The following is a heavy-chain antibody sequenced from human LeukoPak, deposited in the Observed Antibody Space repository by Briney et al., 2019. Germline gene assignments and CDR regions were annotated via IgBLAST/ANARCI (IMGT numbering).Heavy chain of an antibody. CDR2: INHSGST. CDR3: ARGGYCSSTSCYRLFRYYFDY. V-gene: IGHV4-34*01. Sequence: SETLSLTCAVYGGSFSGYYWSWIRQPPGKGLEWIGEINHSGSTNYNPSLKSRVTISVDTSKNQFSLKLSSVTAADTAVYYCARGGYCSSTSCYRLFRYYFDYWGQGTLVTVSS. D-gene: IGHD2-2*01. J-gene: IGHJ4*02. CDR1: GGSFSGYY.